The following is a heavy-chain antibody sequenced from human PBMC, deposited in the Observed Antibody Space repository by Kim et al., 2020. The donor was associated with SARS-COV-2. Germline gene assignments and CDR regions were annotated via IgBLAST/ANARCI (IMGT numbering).Heavy chain of an antibody. CDR1: GGSISSGGYY. Sequence: SETLSLTCTVSGGSISSGGYYWSWIRQHPGKGLEWIGYIYYSGSTYYNPSLKSRVTISVDTSKNQFSLKLSSVTAADTAVYYCARGRILLWFGELLLRWFDPWGQGTLVTVSS. D-gene: IGHD3-10*01. CDR2: IYYSGST. J-gene: IGHJ5*02. CDR3: ARGRILLWFGELLLRWFDP. V-gene: IGHV4-31*03.